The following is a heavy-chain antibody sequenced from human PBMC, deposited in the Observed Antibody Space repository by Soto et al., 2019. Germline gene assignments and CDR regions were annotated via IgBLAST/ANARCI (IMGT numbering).Heavy chain of an antibody. Sequence: QVQLVESGGGVVQPGRSLRLSCAASGFTFSSYAMHWVRQAPGKGLEWVAVISYDGSNKYYADSVKGRFTISRDNSKNTLYRQMHSLRAEDTAVYYCARGQANYYYGMDVWGQGTTVTVSS. CDR2: ISYDGSNK. V-gene: IGHV3-30-3*01. J-gene: IGHJ6*02. CDR3: ARGQANYYYGMDV. CDR1: GFTFSSYA.